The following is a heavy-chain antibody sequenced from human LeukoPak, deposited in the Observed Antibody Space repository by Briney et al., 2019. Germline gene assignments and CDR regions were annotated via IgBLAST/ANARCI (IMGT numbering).Heavy chain of an antibody. Sequence: KPSETLSLTCAVYGGSFSGYYWSWIRQPPGKGLEWIGEISHSGSTNYNPSLKSRVTISIDTSKNQFSLKLSSVTAADTALYYCARGPGTWYYYWGQGTLVTASS. CDR3: ARGPGTWYYY. V-gene: IGHV4-34*01. D-gene: IGHD1-1*01. J-gene: IGHJ4*02. CDR1: GGSFSGYY. CDR2: ISHSGST.